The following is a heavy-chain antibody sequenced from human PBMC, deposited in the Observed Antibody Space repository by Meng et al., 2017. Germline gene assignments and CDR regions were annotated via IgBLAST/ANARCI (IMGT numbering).Heavy chain of an antibody. Sequence: ASVKVSCKASGYTFTSYAMHWVRQAPGQRLEWMGWINAGNGNTKYSQNFQGRVTITRDTSASTAYMELNSLRSEDTAVYYCARDFPAYCSGGSCFYYSDYWGQGTLVTVSS. J-gene: IGHJ4*02. V-gene: IGHV1-3*01. CDR2: INAGNGNT. CDR1: GYTFTSYA. D-gene: IGHD2-15*01. CDR3: ARDFPAYCSGGSCFYYSDY.